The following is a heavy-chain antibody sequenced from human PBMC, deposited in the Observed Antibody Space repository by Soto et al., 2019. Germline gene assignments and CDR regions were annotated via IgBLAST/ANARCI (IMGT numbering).Heavy chain of an antibody. CDR1: GYTFPSYG. Sequence: QVQLVQSGAEVKKPGASVKVSCKASGYTFPSYGISWVRQAPGQGLEWMGWISAYNGNTNYAQKLQGRVAMTTDTSTRTAYMELRRLRSDDTAVYYCARDAPTRASQDEYWGQGTLVTVSS. CDR2: ISAYNGNT. D-gene: IGHD2-2*01. J-gene: IGHJ4*02. V-gene: IGHV1-18*01. CDR3: ARDAPTRASQDEY.